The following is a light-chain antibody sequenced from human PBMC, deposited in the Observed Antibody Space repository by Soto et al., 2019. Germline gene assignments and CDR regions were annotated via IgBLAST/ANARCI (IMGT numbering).Light chain of an antibody. CDR3: QQSYSTPNT. Sequence: DIQMTQSPSSLSASVGDRVTITCRASQGISSYLNWYQQKPGKAPKLLIYAASSLQSGVPSRFSGGGSGTDFTLTISSLQPEDFATYYCQQSYSTPNTFGQGTKVDIK. J-gene: IGKJ2*01. CDR1: QGISSY. CDR2: AAS. V-gene: IGKV1-39*01.